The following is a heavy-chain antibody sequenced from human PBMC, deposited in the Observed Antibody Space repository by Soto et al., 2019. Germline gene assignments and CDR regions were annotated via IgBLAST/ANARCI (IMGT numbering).Heavy chain of an antibody. Sequence: GGSLRLSCAASGFTFSSYAMKWVRQAPGKGLEWVGFIRSKAYGGTTEYAASVKGRFTISRDDSKSIAYLQMNSLKTEDTAVYYCTRLGWFLLSGAFDIWGQGTMVTVSS. J-gene: IGHJ3*02. CDR1: GFTFSSYA. CDR3: TRLGWFLLSGAFDI. CDR2: IRSKAYGGTT. V-gene: IGHV3-49*04. D-gene: IGHD6-19*01.